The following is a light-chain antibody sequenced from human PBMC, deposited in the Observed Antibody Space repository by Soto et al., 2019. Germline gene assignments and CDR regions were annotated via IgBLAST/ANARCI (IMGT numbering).Light chain of an antibody. J-gene: IGKJ1*01. V-gene: IGKV3D-15*01. CDR3: HQYNDWPRT. CDR2: GAS. Sequence: IVMTQSPGTLSLSPGERATLSCRASQSVSSSYLAWYQQKPGQAPRLLIYGASSRATGIPDRFSGSGSGTDFTLTITSLQSEDLAVYYCHQYNDWPRTFGQGTKVDIK. CDR1: QSVSSSY.